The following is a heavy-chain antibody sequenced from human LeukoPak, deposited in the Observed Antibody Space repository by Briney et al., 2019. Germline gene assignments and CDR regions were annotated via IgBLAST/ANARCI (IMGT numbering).Heavy chain of an antibody. Sequence: PSETLSLTCAVSGGSINSNNWWTWVRQPPGKGLEWIGEVHRSGGTNYNPSLKSRLTMSLDESKNHFSLRLTSVTAADTAVYYCARLGSGSYFPYYYYYGMDVWGQGTTVTVSS. CDR3: ARLGSGSYFPYYYYYGMDV. V-gene: IGHV4-4*02. J-gene: IGHJ6*02. CDR1: GGSINSNNW. CDR2: VHRSGGT. D-gene: IGHD1-26*01.